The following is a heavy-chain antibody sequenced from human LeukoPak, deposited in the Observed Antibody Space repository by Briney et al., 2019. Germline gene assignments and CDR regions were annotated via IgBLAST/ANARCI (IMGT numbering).Heavy chain of an antibody. CDR1: GGSINSRNHY. Sequence: SETLSLTCSVSGGSINSRNHYWGWIRQPPGKGLEWIASIYSSGATYYNPSLKSRVIISVDTSKNQISLKLSSVTASDTAVYYCARHSMRYNRFDPWGQGTLVTVSS. CDR3: ARHSMRYNRFDP. CDR2: IYSSGAT. V-gene: IGHV4-39*01. D-gene: IGHD2/OR15-2a*01. J-gene: IGHJ5*02.